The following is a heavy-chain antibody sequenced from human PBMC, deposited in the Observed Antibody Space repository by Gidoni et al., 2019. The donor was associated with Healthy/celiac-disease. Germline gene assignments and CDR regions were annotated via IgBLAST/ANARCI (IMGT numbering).Heavy chain of an antibody. CDR2: ISGSGSST. CDR3: ANGDYYDSSGYNY. D-gene: IGHD3-22*01. J-gene: IGHJ4*02. Sequence: EVQLLESGGGLVQPGGSLRLSCAASGFTFSSYAMSGVRQAPGKGLEWVSAISGSGSSTYYADSVKGRFTISRDNSKNTLYLQMNSLRAEDTAVYYCANGDYYDSSGYNYWGQGTLVTVSS. V-gene: IGHV3-23*01. CDR1: GFTFSSYA.